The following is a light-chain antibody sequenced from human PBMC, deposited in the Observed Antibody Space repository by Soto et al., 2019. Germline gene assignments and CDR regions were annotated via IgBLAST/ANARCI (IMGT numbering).Light chain of an antibody. V-gene: IGKV1-6*01. CDR2: AAS. Sequence: AIKVTQSPSSLSASVGDRVTITCRASQGIRNDLGWYQQKPGKAPKLLIYAASSLQSGVPSRFSGSGSGTDFTLTISSLQPEDFATYYCLQDYNYPLTFGRGTKVDIK. CDR3: LQDYNYPLT. J-gene: IGKJ4*01. CDR1: QGIRND.